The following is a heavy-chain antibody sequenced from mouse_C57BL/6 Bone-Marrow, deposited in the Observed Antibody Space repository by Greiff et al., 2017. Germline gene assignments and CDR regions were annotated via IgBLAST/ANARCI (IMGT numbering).Heavy chain of an antibody. CDR1: GYAFSSYW. V-gene: IGHV1-80*01. J-gene: IGHJ3*01. CDR2: IYPGDGDT. D-gene: IGHD2-3*01. Sequence: QVHVKQSGAELVKPGASVKISCKASGYAFSSYWMNWVKQRPGKGLEWIGQIYPGDGDTNYNGKFKGKATLTADKSSSTAYMQLSSLTSEDSAVYFCARYGGYYVGFAYWGQGTLVTVSA. CDR3: ARYGGYYVGFAY.